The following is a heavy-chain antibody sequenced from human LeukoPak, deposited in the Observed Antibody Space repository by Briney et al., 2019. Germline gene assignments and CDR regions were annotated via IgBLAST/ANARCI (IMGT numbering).Heavy chain of an antibody. CDR2: INPNSGGT. Sequence: ASVKVSCKASGYTFTGYYMHWVRQAPGQGLEWMGWINPNSGGTNYAQKFQGRVTVTRDTSSSTAYMELRRLRFDDTAVYFCARGYSYGDSWGQGTLVTVSS. CDR1: GYTFTGYY. CDR3: ARGYSYGDS. D-gene: IGHD5-18*01. J-gene: IGHJ4*02. V-gene: IGHV1-2*02.